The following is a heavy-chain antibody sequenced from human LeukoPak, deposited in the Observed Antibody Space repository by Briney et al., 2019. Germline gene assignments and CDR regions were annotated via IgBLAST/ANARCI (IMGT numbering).Heavy chain of an antibody. CDR1: GFTFSAYA. CDR2: ITGTTGNT. CDR3: AKGTLGSCSGARCYPFDY. J-gene: IGHJ4*02. V-gene: IGHV3-23*01. D-gene: IGHD2-15*01. Sequence: GGSLRLSCGASGFTFSAYAMNWVRQAPGKEMEWVSSITGTTGNTYVAESVKGRFTISRDNSRNTPYLQMNSLRAEDTAIYYCAKGTLGSCSGARCYPFDYWGQGALVTVSS.